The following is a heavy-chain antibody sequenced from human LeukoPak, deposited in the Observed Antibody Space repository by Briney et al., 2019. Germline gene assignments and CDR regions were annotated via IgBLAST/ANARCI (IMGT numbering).Heavy chain of an antibody. CDR2: MSPNSGNT. J-gene: IGHJ4*02. V-gene: IGHV1-8*01. CDR3: ARVKSTYYDSSGYSHFDY. Sequence: GASVKVSCKASGYTFTSYDINWVRQATGQGLEWMGWMSPNSGNTGYAQKFQGRVTMTRDTSMSTAYMELSSLSSEDSAVYYCARVKSTYYDSSGYSHFDYWGQGTLVTVSS. CDR1: GYTFTSYD. D-gene: IGHD3-22*01.